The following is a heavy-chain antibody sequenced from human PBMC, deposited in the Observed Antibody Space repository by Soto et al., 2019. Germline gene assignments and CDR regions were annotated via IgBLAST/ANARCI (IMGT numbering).Heavy chain of an antibody. D-gene: IGHD5-12*01. CDR1: GYTFTTYS. V-gene: IGHV1-3*01. Sequence: ASVKVSCKASGYTFTTYSMHWMRQAPGQRLEWMGWINAGSGRTKYSQKFWGRVTFTSDTSASTASMELSSLRSEDTAVYYCARESGYSGYDQYYYYYYGMDVWGQGTTVTVSS. CDR2: INAGSGRT. J-gene: IGHJ6*02. CDR3: ARESGYSGYDQYYYYYYGMDV.